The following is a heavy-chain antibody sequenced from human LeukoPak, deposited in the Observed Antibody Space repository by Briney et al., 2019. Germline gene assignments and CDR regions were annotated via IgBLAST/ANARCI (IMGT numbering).Heavy chain of an antibody. J-gene: IGHJ4*02. CDR2: IYHSGST. Sequence: SGTLSLTCAVSGGSISSSNWWSWVRQPPGKGLEWIGEIYHSGSTNYNPSLKSRVTISVDKSKNQFSLKLSSVTAADTAVYYCARAPIAGXYYFDYWGQGTLVTVSS. V-gene: IGHV4-4*02. CDR1: GGSISSSNW. CDR3: ARAPIAGXYYFDY. D-gene: IGHD6-13*01.